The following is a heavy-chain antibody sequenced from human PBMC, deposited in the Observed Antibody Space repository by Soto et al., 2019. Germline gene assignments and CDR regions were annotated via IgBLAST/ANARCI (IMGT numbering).Heavy chain of an antibody. CDR2: IIPILGTA. J-gene: IGHJ6*02. Sequence: QVQLVQSGAEVKKPGSSVKVSCKASGGTFSSYAISWVRQAPGQGLEWMGGIIPILGTANYAQKFQGRVTITADESTSTAYMELSSLRSEDTAVYYCARDRDYDPPSTMDVWGQGTTVTVSS. CDR3: ARDRDYDPPSTMDV. V-gene: IGHV1-69*01. D-gene: IGHD3-3*01. CDR1: GGTFSSYA.